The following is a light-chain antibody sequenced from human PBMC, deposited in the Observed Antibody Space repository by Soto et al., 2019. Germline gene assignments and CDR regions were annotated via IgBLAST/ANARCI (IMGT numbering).Light chain of an antibody. CDR1: SPNIGTSS. V-gene: IGLV1-44*01. J-gene: IGLJ1*01. CDR2: TTN. Sequence: QSVLTQPHSASGTPGQRVTISCSGSSPNIGTSSVHWFQQLPGTAPKLLISTTNQRPSGVPERFSGSKSGTSASLAISGLQSEDVADYYCAAWDDSLNGHVFGTGTKLTVL. CDR3: AAWDDSLNGHV.